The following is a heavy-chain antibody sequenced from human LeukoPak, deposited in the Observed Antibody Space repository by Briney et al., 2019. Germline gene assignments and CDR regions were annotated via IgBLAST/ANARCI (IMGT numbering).Heavy chain of an antibody. Sequence: GRSLGLSCAASGFTFSDYYMSWIRQAPGNGLEWVSYISSSGSTIYYADSVKGRFIISRDNAKNSLYLQMNSLRAEDTAVYYCARDHTAAAGLDYWGQGTLVTVSS. CDR2: ISSSGSTI. CDR3: ARDHTAAAGLDY. CDR1: GFTFSDYY. J-gene: IGHJ4*02. V-gene: IGHV3-11*04. D-gene: IGHD6-13*01.